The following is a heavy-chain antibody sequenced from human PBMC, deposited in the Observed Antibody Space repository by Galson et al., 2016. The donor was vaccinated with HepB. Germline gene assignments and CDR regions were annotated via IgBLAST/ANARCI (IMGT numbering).Heavy chain of an antibody. J-gene: IGHJ2*01. D-gene: IGHD1-26*01. CDR2: IYYSGST. Sequence: ETLSLTCIVSGGSISSSSYYWGWIRQPPGKGLEWIGSIYYSGSTYSNPSLKSRVTIAVDTSKNHFSLKLTSVTAAGTGVYYCGRRGWRELLRYWYFELWGRGPLVTVSS. CDR1: GGSISSSSYY. V-gene: IGHV4-39*02. CDR3: GRRGWRELLRYWYFEL.